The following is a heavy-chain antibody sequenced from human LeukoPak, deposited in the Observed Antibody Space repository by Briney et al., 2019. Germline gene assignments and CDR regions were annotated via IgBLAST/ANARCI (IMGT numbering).Heavy chain of an antibody. CDR3: AREGSSGWYRRYWFDP. CDR1: GGSISSSNW. D-gene: IGHD6-19*01. CDR2: IYHSGST. V-gene: IGHV4-4*02. J-gene: IGHJ5*02. Sequence: SGTLSLTCAVSGGSISSSNWWSWVRQPPGKGLEWIGEIYHSGSTNYNPSLKSRATISVDKSKNQFSLKLSSVTAADTAVYYRAREGSSGWYRRYWFDPWGQGTLVTVSS.